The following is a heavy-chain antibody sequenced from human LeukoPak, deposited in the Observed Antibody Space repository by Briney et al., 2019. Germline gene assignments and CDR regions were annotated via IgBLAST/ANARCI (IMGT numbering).Heavy chain of an antibody. Sequence: GGSLRLSCAASGFTFSSYVMSWVRQAPGKGLEWVSAVSNSGDNTYYADSVKGRFTISRDNSKNTLYLQMNSLRAEDTAVYYCAKIGRYYDFWTGFYEEEVDYMDVWGKGTTVTVSS. J-gene: IGHJ6*03. CDR2: VSNSGDNT. V-gene: IGHV3-23*01. CDR3: AKIGRYYDFWTGFYEEEVDYMDV. D-gene: IGHD3-3*01. CDR1: GFTFSSYV.